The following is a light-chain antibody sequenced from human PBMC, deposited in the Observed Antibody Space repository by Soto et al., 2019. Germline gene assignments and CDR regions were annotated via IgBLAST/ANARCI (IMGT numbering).Light chain of an antibody. CDR3: QQSFSIPFT. CDR1: QRIGNS. Sequence: DIQMTQSPASLAAIVGDRVTITCRASQRIGNSLNWYQKKEGAAPQLLIFSASTLQRGVPSRFHGSGSGIDFTLTISGLQTEDFATYFWQQSFSIPFTFGQGTKLEMK. CDR2: SAS. V-gene: IGKV1-39*01. J-gene: IGKJ2*01.